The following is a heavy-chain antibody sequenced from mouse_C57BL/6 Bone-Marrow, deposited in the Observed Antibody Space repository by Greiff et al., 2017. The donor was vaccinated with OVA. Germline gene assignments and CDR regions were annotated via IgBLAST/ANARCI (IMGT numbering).Heavy chain of an antibody. CDR3: ATPYYGSSPAWFAY. CDR1: GFTFSDYY. Sequence: DVMLVESGGGLVQPGGSLKLSCAASGFTFSDYYMYWVRQTPEKRLEWVAYISNGGGSTYYPDTVKGRFTISRDNAKNTLYLQMSRLKSEDTAMYYCATPYYGSSPAWFAYWGQGTLVTVSA. D-gene: IGHD1-1*01. CDR2: ISNGGGST. V-gene: IGHV5-12*01. J-gene: IGHJ3*01.